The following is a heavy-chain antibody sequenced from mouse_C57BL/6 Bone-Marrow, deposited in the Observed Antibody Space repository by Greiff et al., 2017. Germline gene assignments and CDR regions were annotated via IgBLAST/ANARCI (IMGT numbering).Heavy chain of an antibody. D-gene: IGHD1-1*01. J-gene: IGHJ1*03. CDR3: ARYENYYAKGYFDV. V-gene: IGHV1-55*01. CDR2: IYPGSGST. CDR1: GYTFTSYW. Sequence: QVQLKQPGAELVKPGASVKMSCKASGYTFTSYWITWVKQRPGQGLEWIGDIYPGSGSTNYNEKFKSKATLTVDTSSSTAYMQLSSLTSEDSAVYYCARYENYYAKGYFDVWGTGTTVTVSS.